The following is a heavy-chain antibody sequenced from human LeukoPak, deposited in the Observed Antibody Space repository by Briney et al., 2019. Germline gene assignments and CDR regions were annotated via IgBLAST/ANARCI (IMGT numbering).Heavy chain of an antibody. V-gene: IGHV4-59*01. CDR1: GGSISSYY. D-gene: IGHD5-18*01. CDR2: IYYSGST. Sequence: SETLSLTCTVSGGSISSYYWSWIRQPPGKGLEWIGYIYYSGSTNYNPSLKSRVTISVDTSKNQFSLKLSSVTAADTAVYYCARGAIGSYGTIDDWGQGTMVTVSS. J-gene: IGHJ4*02. CDR3: ARGAIGSYGTIDD.